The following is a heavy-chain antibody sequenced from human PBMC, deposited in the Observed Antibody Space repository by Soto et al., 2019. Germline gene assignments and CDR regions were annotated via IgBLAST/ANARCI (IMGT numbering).Heavy chain of an antibody. J-gene: IGHJ4*02. CDR3: ARARDGYSQVDY. D-gene: IGHD4-4*01. CDR1: GFTVSSNY. Sequence: EVQLVESGGGLVQPGGSLRLSCAASGFTVSSNYMSWVRQAPGKGLEWVSLIYSGGSTYYADSVKGRFTISRHNSKNRLYLQMNSLRAEDTAVYYCARARDGYSQVDYWGQGTLVTVSS. CDR2: IYSGGST. V-gene: IGHV3-53*04.